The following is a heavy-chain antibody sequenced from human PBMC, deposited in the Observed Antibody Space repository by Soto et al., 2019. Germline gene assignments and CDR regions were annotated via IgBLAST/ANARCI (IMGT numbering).Heavy chain of an antibody. D-gene: IGHD4-17*01. J-gene: IGHJ4*02. CDR1: GGSISSGGYS. Sequence: SETLSLTCAVSGGSISSGGYSWSWIRQPPGKGLEWIGYIYHSESTYYNPSLKSRVTISVDRSKNQFSLKLSSVTAADTAVYYCAVLNDYGDYYFDYWGQGTLVTVSS. V-gene: IGHV4-30-2*01. CDR2: IYHSEST. CDR3: AVLNDYGDYYFDY.